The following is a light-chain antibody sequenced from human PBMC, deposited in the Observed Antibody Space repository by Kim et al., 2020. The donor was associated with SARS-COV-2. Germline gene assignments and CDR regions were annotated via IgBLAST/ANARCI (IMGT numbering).Light chain of an antibody. J-gene: IGLJ1*01. CDR2: DVS. CDR3: CSYAGSYTYV. CDR1: SSDVVGDNY. V-gene: IGLV2-11*01. Sequence: GTSVTISCTGTSSDVVGDNYVSWYQQHPGKAPKLMIYDVSKRPSGVPDRFSGSKSGNTASLTISGLQAEDEADYYCCSYAGSYTYVFGTGTKVTVL.